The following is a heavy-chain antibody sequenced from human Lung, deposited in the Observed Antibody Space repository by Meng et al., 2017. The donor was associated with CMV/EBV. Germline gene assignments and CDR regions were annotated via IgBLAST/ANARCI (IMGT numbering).Heavy chain of an antibody. Sequence: SVXVSXXASGGTFSSYTISWVRQAPGQGLEWMGRIIPILGIANYAQKFQGRVTITADKSTSTAYMELSSLRSEDTAVYYCARARSSGWYLAYYFDYGGQGTXVTVSS. D-gene: IGHD6-19*01. J-gene: IGHJ4*02. V-gene: IGHV1-69*02. CDR1: GGTFSSYT. CDR3: ARARSSGWYLAYYFDY. CDR2: IIPILGIA.